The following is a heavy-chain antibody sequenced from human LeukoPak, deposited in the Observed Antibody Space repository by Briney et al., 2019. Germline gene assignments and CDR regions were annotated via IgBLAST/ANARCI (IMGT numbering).Heavy chain of an antibody. CDR3: ARGTAVDAFDI. J-gene: IGHJ3*02. V-gene: IGHV4-61*01. CDR1: GGSVSSGSYY. CDR2: IYYSGST. Sequence: SETLSLTCTVSGGSVSSGSYYWSWIRQPPGKGLEWIGYIYYSGSTNYNPSLKSRVTISVDTSKNQFSLKLSSVTAADTAVYYCARGTAVDAFDIWGQGTMVTASS. D-gene: IGHD4-23*01.